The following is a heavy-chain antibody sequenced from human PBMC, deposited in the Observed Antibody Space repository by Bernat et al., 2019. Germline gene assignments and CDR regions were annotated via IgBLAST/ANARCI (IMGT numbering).Heavy chain of an antibody. Sequence: QVQLVESGGGVVQPGRSLRLSCAASGFTFSSYAMHWVRQAPGKVLEWVAVISYDGNNKYYTDSVKGRFTISRDNSKNTLYLQMNSLRAEDTAIYYCARGRPVLYYYATNGNDAFDIWGQGTMVTVSS. CDR1: GFTFSSYA. J-gene: IGHJ3*02. V-gene: IGHV3-30-3*01. D-gene: IGHD3-22*01. CDR2: ISYDGNNK. CDR3: ARGRPVLYYYATNGNDAFDI.